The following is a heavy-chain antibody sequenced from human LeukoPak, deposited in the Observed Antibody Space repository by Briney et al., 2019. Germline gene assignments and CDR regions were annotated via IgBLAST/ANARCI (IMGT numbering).Heavy chain of an antibody. Sequence: PSETLSLTCAVYGGSFSGYYWSWIRQPPGKGLEWIGEINHSGSTNYNPSLKSRVTISVDTSKNQSSLKLSSVTAADTAVYYCARGGSSRRTYYYGSGSSNWFDPWGQGTLVTVSS. D-gene: IGHD3-10*01. CDR3: ARGGSSRRTYYYGSGSSNWFDP. CDR2: INHSGST. CDR1: GGSFSGYY. V-gene: IGHV4-34*01. J-gene: IGHJ5*02.